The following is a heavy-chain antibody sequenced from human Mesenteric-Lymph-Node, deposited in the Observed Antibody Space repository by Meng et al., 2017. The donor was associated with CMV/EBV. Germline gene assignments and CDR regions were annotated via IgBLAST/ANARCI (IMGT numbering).Heavy chain of an antibody. D-gene: IGHD2-2*01. V-gene: IGHV1-2*02. J-gene: IGHJ6*02. Sequence: ASVKVSCKASGYTFTGYYMHWVRQAPGQGLEWMEWINPNSGGTNYAQKFQGRVTMTRDTSISTAYMELSRLRSDDTAVYYCARDVYCSSTSCSVGYYYYGMDVWGQGTTVTVSS. CDR1: GYTFTGYY. CDR3: ARDVYCSSTSCSVGYYYYGMDV. CDR2: INPNSGGT.